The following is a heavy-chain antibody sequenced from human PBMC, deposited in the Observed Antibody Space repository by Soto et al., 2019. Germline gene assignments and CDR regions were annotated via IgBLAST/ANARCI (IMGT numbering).Heavy chain of an antibody. V-gene: IGHV3-23*01. J-gene: IGHJ4*02. CDR2: ISGSGGST. CDR3: TKATKSVDY. CDR1: GITFSSYA. Sequence: GGSLRLSCAASGITFSSYAMSWVRKAPGKGLEWVWAISGSGGSTYYADAVKGRFTIYRAKYKNTLYLQMNSLRAEDSAVYHCTKATKSVDYWGQGTLVTVSS.